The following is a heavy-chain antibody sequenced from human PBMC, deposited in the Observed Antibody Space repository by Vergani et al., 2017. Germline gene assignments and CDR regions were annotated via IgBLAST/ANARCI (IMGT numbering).Heavy chain of an antibody. V-gene: IGHV4-39*01. CDR1: GGSISSSSYY. CDR3: ARSIAAAGHFDY. J-gene: IGHJ4*02. Sequence: QLQLQESGPGLVKPSETLSLTCTVSGGSISSSSYYWGWIRQPPGKGLEWIGSIYYSGSTYYNPSLKSRVTISVDTSKNQFSLKLRSVTAADTAVYYCARSIAAAGHFDYWGQGTLVTVSS. D-gene: IGHD6-13*01. CDR2: IYYSGST.